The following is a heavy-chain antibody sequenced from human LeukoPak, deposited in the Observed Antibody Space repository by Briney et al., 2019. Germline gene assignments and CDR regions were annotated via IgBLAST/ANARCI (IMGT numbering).Heavy chain of an antibody. D-gene: IGHD3-9*01. CDR1: GYDFRSFA. Sequence: ASVKVSCRTSGYDFRSFAIAWVRQAPGQGLEWMGWISGYNDNTNFAQKVKDRVSMTTDTSTSTAYMELRSLRSDDTAVYYCARDPGQYYDILTGYYTPYYFDYWGQGTLVTVSS. J-gene: IGHJ4*02. CDR2: ISGYNDNT. V-gene: IGHV1-18*01. CDR3: ARDPGQYYDILTGYYTPYYFDY.